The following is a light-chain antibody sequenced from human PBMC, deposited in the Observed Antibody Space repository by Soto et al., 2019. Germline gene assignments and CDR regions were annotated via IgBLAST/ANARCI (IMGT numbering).Light chain of an antibody. J-gene: IGKJ1*01. CDR3: QQYMTYTET. CDR1: QSISRW. CDR2: KAS. Sequence: DIQMTQSPSSLYASVGDRVTITCGASQSISRWVAWYQQKRGKAPKVXIYKASSLESGVTSRFSGSGSGTEFTLTISSLQADDFATYYCQQYMTYTETFGQGTKVDIK. V-gene: IGKV1-5*03.